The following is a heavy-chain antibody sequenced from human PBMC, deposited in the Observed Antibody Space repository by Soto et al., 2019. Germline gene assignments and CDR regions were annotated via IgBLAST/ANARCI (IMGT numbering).Heavy chain of an antibody. V-gene: IGHV4-59*08. J-gene: IGHJ4*02. Sequence: SETLSLTCAVSGGSISTYYWIWIRQPPGKGLEWIGYIHYSGSTDYNPSLKSRVTISVDTSKNHFSLKVSSVTAADTAVYYCARSPFTYYFDYWVQGTLVTVSS. CDR1: GGSISTYY. CDR2: IHYSGST. D-gene: IGHD3-16*01. CDR3: ARSPFTYYFDY.